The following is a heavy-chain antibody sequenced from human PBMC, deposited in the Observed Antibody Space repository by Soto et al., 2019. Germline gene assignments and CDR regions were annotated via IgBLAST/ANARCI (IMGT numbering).Heavy chain of an antibody. CDR3: ARESDWFDP. V-gene: IGHV4-59*01. Sequence: SETLSLTCTVSGGSISSYYWSWIRLPLGKGLEWIGYIYYSGSTNYNPSLKSRVTISVDTSKNQFSLKLSFVTAADTAVYYCARESDWFDPWGQGTLVTVSS. J-gene: IGHJ5*02. CDR1: GGSISSYY. CDR2: IYYSGST.